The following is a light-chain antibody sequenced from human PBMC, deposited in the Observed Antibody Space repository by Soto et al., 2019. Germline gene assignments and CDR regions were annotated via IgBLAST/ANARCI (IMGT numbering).Light chain of an antibody. CDR3: QAWASGIGV. CDR2: VNSDGSH. CDR1: SGHSIYA. V-gene: IGLV4-69*02. Sequence: QLVLTQWPSASASLGASVKLTCTLSSGHSIYAIVWHQQQPEKGPRYLLKVNSDGSHTKGDGIPDRFSGSSSGAERYLTISSLQSEDEADYYCQAWASGIGVFGTGTKLTVL. J-gene: IGLJ1*01.